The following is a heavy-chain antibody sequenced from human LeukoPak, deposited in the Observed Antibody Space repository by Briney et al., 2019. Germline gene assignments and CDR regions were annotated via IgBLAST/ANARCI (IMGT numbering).Heavy chain of an antibody. J-gene: IGHJ3*02. D-gene: IGHD6-13*01. CDR2: ISYDGSNK. CDR3: AKDKSDSSSWYVDAFDI. Sequence: PGGSLRLSCAASGFTFSSYATHWVRQAPGKGLEWVAVISYDGSNKYYADSVKGRFTISRDNSKNTLYLQMNSLRAEDTAVYYCAKDKSDSSSWYVDAFDIWGQGTMVTVSS. CDR1: GFTFSSYA. V-gene: IGHV3-30*04.